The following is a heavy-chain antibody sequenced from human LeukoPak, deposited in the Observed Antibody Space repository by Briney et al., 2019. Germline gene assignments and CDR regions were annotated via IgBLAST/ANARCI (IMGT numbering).Heavy chain of an antibody. Sequence: HPGGSLRLSCAASGFTFSSYAMSRVRQAPGKGLVWVSRINGDGSGTSYAASVKGRFTISRDNAKNTLYLQMNSLRVEDTAVYYCASGDAHAFDIWGQGTMVTVSS. CDR2: INGDGSGT. V-gene: IGHV3-74*01. J-gene: IGHJ3*02. CDR1: GFTFSSYA. D-gene: IGHD3-10*01. CDR3: ASGDAHAFDI.